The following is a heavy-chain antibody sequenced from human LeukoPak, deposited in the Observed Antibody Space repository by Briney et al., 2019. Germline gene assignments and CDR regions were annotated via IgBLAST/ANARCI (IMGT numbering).Heavy chain of an antibody. CDR3: AREWSGSYSG. CDR2: ISSSSSTI. CDR1: GFTFSSYS. D-gene: IGHD1-26*01. V-gene: IGHV3-48*04. Sequence: GGSLRLSCAASGFTFSSYSMNWVRQAPGKGLEWVSYISSSSSTIYYADSVKGRFTISRDNAKNSLYPQMNSLRAEDTAVYYCAREWSGSYSGWGQGTLVTVSS. J-gene: IGHJ4*02.